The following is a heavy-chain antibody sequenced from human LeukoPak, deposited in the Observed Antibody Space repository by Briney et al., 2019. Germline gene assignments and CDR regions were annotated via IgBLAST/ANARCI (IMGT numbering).Heavy chain of an antibody. J-gene: IGHJ4*02. CDR1: GGSINSSSYY. CDR2: IYYSGST. V-gene: IGHV4-39*01. Sequence: SETLSLTCTVSGGSINSSSYYWDWIRQPPGKGLEWIGNIYYSGSTYYNPSLKSRVTISVDTSKNQFSLKLSSVSAADTAVYYCARYPRGAAAGNFDYWGQRTLVTVSS. CDR3: ARYPRGAAAGNFDY. D-gene: IGHD6-13*01.